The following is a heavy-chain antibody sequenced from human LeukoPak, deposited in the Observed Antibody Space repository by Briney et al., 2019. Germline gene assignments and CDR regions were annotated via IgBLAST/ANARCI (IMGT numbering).Heavy chain of an antibody. CDR3: ARGNNTYYYYMDV. J-gene: IGHJ6*03. V-gene: IGHV4-34*01. Sequence: SETLSLTCAVYGGSFSGYYWSWIRQPPGKGLEWIGSIYYSGSTYYNPSLESRVTISVDTSKNQFSLKLSSVTAADTAVYYCARGNNTYYYYMDVWGKGTTVTVSS. CDR2: IYYSGST. CDR1: GGSFSGYY. D-gene: IGHD2/OR15-2a*01.